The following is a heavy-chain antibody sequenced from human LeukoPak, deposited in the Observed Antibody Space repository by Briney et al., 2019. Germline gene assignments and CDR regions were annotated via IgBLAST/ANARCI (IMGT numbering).Heavy chain of an antibody. Sequence: GGSLRLSCAASGFTFSNAWMSWVRQAPGKGLEWVGRIKSETNGGTTDYAAPVKGRFTISRDDSKNTLFLQMNSLKTEDTAVYYCTTLLEKAYSINWYGEDYWGQGTLVTVSS. J-gene: IGHJ4*02. CDR2: IKSETNGGTT. D-gene: IGHD6-13*01. CDR3: TTLLEKAYSINWYGEDY. V-gene: IGHV3-15*01. CDR1: GFTFSNAW.